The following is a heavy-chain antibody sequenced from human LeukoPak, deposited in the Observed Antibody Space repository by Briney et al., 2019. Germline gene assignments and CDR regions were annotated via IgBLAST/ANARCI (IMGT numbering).Heavy chain of an antibody. J-gene: IGHJ4*02. CDR1: GFTSGDYA. CDR3: TYSTNWFGDGIQGYYFDY. Sequence: PGGSLRLSCTTSGFTSGDYAMSWFRQAPGKGLEWVGFIKSKAYGGTTEYAASVKGRFTISRDDSKTIAYLQMNSLKTEDTAVYYCTYSTNWFGDGIQGYYFDYWGPGTLVTVSS. V-gene: IGHV3-49*03. D-gene: IGHD3-10*01. CDR2: IKSKAYGGTT.